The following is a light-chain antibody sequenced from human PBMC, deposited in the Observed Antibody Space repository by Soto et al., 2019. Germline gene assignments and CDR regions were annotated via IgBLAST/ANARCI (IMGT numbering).Light chain of an antibody. CDR1: QGITSW. J-gene: IGKJ4*01. Sequence: DLQMTQSPSSVSASVGDRVTITCRASQGITSWLAWYQQKPVRAPKLLIYAASSLQSGVPSRFSGSGAGRDFTLTISSLQPEDFATYFCQQTSSFPLTFGGGTKVEIK. CDR3: QQTSSFPLT. CDR2: AAS. V-gene: IGKV1-12*01.